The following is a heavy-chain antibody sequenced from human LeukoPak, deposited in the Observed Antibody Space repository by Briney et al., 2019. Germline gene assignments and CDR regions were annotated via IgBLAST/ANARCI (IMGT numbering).Heavy chain of an antibody. Sequence: GESLKISCKGSGYIFTNYWIGWVRQMPGKGLEWMGIMYPGDSDTRYSPSFQGQVTISADKSISTAYLQWSSLKASDTAMYYCARRPPPDYGSGSVNYYFDYWGQGTLVTVSS. J-gene: IGHJ4*02. CDR2: MYPGDSDT. CDR3: ARRPPPDYGSGSVNYYFDY. CDR1: GYIFTNYW. V-gene: IGHV5-51*01. D-gene: IGHD3-10*01.